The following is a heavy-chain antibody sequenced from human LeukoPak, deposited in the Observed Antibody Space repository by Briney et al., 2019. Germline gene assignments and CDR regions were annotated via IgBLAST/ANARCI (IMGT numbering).Heavy chain of an antibody. J-gene: IGHJ5*02. V-gene: IGHV4-39*01. Sequence: SETLSLTCTVSGGSISSSSYYWGWIRQPPGKGLEWIGSIYYSGSTYYNPSLKSRVTISVDTSKNQFSLKLSSVTAADTAVYYCARQGAHLVLWFGESPSWFDPWGQGTLVTVSS. CDR3: ARQGAHLVLWFGESPSWFDP. CDR1: GGSISSSSYY. CDR2: IYYSGST. D-gene: IGHD3-10*01.